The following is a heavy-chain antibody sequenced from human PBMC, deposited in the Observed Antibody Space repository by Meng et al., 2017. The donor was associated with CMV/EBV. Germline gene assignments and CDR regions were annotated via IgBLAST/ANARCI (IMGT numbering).Heavy chain of an antibody. CDR2: IYYSGST. Sequence: VQLQVSGSGLVKPSQTLSLTCTVSGGSISSGVYYWSWIRQPQGKGLEWIGYIYYSGSTYYNPSLKSRVTISVDTSKNQFSLKLSSVTAADTAVYYCARDNRRGGVDYWGQGTLVTVSS. CDR1: GGSISSGVYY. D-gene: IGHD3-3*01. V-gene: IGHV4-30-4*08. J-gene: IGHJ4*02. CDR3: ARDNRRGGVDY.